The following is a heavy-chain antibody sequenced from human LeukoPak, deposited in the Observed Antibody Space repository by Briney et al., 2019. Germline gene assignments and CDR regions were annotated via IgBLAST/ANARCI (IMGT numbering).Heavy chain of an antibody. J-gene: IGHJ4*02. CDR3: ARDTRGFDY. CDR2: ISAYNGNT. D-gene: IGHD3-16*01. CDR1: GYTFTSYG. Sequence: ASVKVSCKASGYTFTSYGISWVRQAPGQGLEWMGWISAYNGNTNYAQKLQGRVTMTTETSTSTDYMELRSLRSDDTAVYYCARDTRGFDYWGQGTLVTVSS. V-gene: IGHV1-18*01.